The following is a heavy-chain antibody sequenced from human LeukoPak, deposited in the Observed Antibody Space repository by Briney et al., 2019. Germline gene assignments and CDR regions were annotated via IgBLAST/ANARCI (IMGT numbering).Heavy chain of an antibody. Sequence: GGSLRLSCAASGFTVSSNYMSWVRQAPGKGLEWVSVIYSGGSTYYADSVKGRFTISRDNSKNTLYLQMNSLRAEGTAVYYCAREQYDFWRGYYGRGSHNYYYYMDVWGKGTTVTVSS. D-gene: IGHD3-3*01. V-gene: IGHV3-66*01. J-gene: IGHJ6*03. CDR1: GFTVSSNY. CDR3: AREQYDFWRGYYGRGSHNYYYYMDV. CDR2: IYSGGST.